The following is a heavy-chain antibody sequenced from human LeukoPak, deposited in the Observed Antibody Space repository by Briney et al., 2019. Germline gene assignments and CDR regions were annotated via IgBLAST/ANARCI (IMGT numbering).Heavy chain of an antibody. V-gene: IGHV3-30*02. Sequence: GGSLRLSCAASGFTFSSYGMHWVRQAPGKGLEWVAFIRYDGSNKYYADSVKGRFTISRDNSKNTLYLQMNSLRAEDTAVYYCAKEYDFWSRYYYYMDVWGKGTTVTVSS. CDR3: AKEYDFWSRYYYYMDV. CDR2: IRYDGSNK. D-gene: IGHD3-3*01. J-gene: IGHJ6*03. CDR1: GFTFSSYG.